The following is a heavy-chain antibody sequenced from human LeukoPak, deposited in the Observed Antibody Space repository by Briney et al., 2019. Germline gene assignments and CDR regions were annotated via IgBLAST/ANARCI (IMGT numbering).Heavy chain of an antibody. CDR1: GLTFSDFG. J-gene: IGHJ4*02. CDR3: ARDMHYYDSSNYV. D-gene: IGHD3-22*01. V-gene: IGHV3-20*04. Sequence: GGSLSLSCAASGLTFSDFGLGWIRQAPGKGLEWVSEINWSGGNTGYTGSVRGRFTISREHAKNSLYLQMNSLRAEDTALYYCARDMHYYDSSNYVWGERTLVTVSP. CDR2: INWSGGNT.